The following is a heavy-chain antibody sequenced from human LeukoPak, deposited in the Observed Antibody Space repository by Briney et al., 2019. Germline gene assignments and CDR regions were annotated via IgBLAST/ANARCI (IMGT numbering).Heavy chain of an antibody. CDR2: ISGSGGST. V-gene: IGHV3-23*01. Sequence: RGSLRLSCAASGFTFSSYAMSWVRQAPGEGLEWVSAISGSGGSTYYADSVKGRFTISRDNSKNTLYLQMNSLRAEDTAVYYCAKGEYDSSGYYYVSWGQGTLVTVSS. CDR1: GFTFSSYA. J-gene: IGHJ4*02. D-gene: IGHD3-22*01. CDR3: AKGEYDSSGYYYVS.